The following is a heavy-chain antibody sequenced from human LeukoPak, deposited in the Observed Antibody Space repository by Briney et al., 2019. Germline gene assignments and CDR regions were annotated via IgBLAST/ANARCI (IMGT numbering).Heavy chain of an antibody. Sequence: GGSLRLSCAASGFTFSSYAMHWVRQAPGKGLEWVAVISYDGSTKFYEDSVKGRSTISRDNSKSTLFLQMNSLRAEDTAVYYCVKEFGGYAYGAYFDYWGRGTLVTVSS. D-gene: IGHD4/OR15-4a*01. CDR1: GFTFSSYA. J-gene: IGHJ4*02. CDR2: ISYDGSTK. CDR3: VKEFGGYAYGAYFDY. V-gene: IGHV3-30*04.